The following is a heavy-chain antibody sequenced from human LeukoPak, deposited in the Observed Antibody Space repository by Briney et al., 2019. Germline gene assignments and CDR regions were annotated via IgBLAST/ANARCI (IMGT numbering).Heavy chain of an antibody. V-gene: IGHV4-61*05. D-gene: IGHD3-16*01. J-gene: IGHJ4*02. CDR3: ARMGFYDYVWGSYLD. CDR1: GGSISSSYYY. Sequence: SETLSLTCTVSGGSISSSYYYWGWIRQPPGKGLEWIGYIYYSGSTNYNPSLKSRVTISVDTSKNQFSLKLSSVTAADTAVYYCARMGFYDYVWGSYLDWGQGTLVTVSS. CDR2: IYYSGST.